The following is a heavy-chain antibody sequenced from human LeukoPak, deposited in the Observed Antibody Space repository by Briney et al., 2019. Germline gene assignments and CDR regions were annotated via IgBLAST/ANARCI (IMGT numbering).Heavy chain of an antibody. CDR2: IKQDGSEK. D-gene: IGHD3-22*01. V-gene: IGHV3-7*04. CDR1: GFTFSSYD. J-gene: IGHJ4*02. CDR3: ARADTYDSIPTDY. Sequence: GGSLRLSCAASGFTFSSYDMSWVRQAPGKGLEWVANIKQDGSEKYYVDSVKGRFTISRDNAKNSLYLQMNSLRAEDTAVYYCARADTYDSIPTDYWGQGTLVTVSS.